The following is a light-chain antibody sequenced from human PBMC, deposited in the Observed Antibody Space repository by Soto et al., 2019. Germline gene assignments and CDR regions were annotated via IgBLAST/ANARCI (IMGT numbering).Light chain of an antibody. CDR3: SSYAGSNLVV. J-gene: IGLJ2*01. V-gene: IGLV2-8*01. CDR2: EVS. CDR1: SSDVGGYNY. Sequence: QSALTQPPSASGSPGQSVTISCTGTSSDVGGYNYVSWYQQHPGKAPKLMIYEVSKRPSGVPDRVSGSKSGNTASLTVSGLQAEDEADYYCSSYAGSNLVVFRGGTKLTVL.